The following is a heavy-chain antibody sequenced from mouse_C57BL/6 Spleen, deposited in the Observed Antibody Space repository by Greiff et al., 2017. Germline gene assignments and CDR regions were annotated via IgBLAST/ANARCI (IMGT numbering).Heavy chain of an antibody. Sequence: QVQLKQSGAELARPGASVKLSCKASGYTFTSYGISWVKQRTGQGLEWIGEIYPRSGNTYYNEKFKGKATLTADKSSSTAYLELRSLTSADSAVYFCARWEGDYFDYGGQGTTLTVSS. V-gene: IGHV1-81*01. CDR1: GYTFTSYG. J-gene: IGHJ2*01. CDR2: IYPRSGNT. CDR3: ARWEGDYFDY. D-gene: IGHD4-1*01.